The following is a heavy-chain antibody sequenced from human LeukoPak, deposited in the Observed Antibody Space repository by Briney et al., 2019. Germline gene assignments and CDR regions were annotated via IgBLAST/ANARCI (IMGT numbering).Heavy chain of an antibody. CDR2: IYHSGST. CDR3: VRDHVSPGLSNWFDP. J-gene: IGHJ5*02. D-gene: IGHD3-16*01. Sequence: SETLSLTCTVSGGSISSYYWAWIRQPPGKGLEWIGSIYHSGSTYYNPSLKSRVTISVDTSKNQFSLKLSSVTASDTAMYYCVRDHVSPGLSNWFDPWGQGTLVTVSS. CDR1: GGSISSYY. V-gene: IGHV4-38-2*02.